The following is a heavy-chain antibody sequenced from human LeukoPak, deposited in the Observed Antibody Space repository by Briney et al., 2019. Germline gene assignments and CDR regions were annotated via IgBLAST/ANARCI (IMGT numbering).Heavy chain of an antibody. Sequence: GGSLRLSCAASGFTFSSYEMNWVRQAPGKGLEWVSYISSSGSSRYYSDSVKGRFTISRDNANNSLYLQMNSLRAEDTAVYYCARKYCSSTSCLFDCWGQGTLVTVSS. CDR2: ISSSGSSR. D-gene: IGHD2-2*01. CDR1: GFTFSSYE. CDR3: ARKYCSSTSCLFDC. J-gene: IGHJ4*02. V-gene: IGHV3-48*03.